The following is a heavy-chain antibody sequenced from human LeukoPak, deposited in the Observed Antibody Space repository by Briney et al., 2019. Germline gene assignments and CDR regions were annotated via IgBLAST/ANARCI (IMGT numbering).Heavy chain of an antibody. V-gene: IGHV3-48*04. CDR3: ARDHDYAFDN. CDR2: IGISSGNT. CDR1: GFTFSDYS. D-gene: IGHD4-17*01. Sequence: PGGSLRLSCVASGFTFSDYSMNWVRQAPGKGLEWISYIGISSGNTKYADSVKGRFTISGDNAKNSLYLQMNSLRVEDTAVYYCARDHDYAFDNWGQGTLVTVSS. J-gene: IGHJ4*02.